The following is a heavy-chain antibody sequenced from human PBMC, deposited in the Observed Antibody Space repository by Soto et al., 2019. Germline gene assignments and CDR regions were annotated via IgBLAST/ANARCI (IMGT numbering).Heavy chain of an antibody. V-gene: IGHV4-59*01. CDR3: AKRFGDYVGWFGP. D-gene: IGHD4-17*01. Sequence: QVQLQESGPGLVKPSETLSLTCTVSGVSITDYHWSWIRQSPGRGLEWIGYIFSRGTPNYNPSPKSRVTISVDKSRNQFSLELNSLTAADTAMYFCAKRFGDYVGWFGPWGQGALVIVSS. J-gene: IGHJ5*02. CDR1: GVSITDYH. CDR2: IFSRGTP.